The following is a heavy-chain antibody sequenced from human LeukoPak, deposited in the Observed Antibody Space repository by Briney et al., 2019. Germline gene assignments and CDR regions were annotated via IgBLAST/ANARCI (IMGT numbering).Heavy chain of an antibody. CDR3: ATTTATRTFYDFWSGYYYFDY. CDR2: ISGSGGNT. D-gene: IGHD3-3*01. Sequence: GGSLRLSCAASGFTFSSNVMSWVRQAPGKGLEWVSAISGSGGNTFYADSVKGRFTISRDNSKNTLYLQMNSLRAEDTAVYYCATTTATRTFYDFWSGYYYFDYWGQGTLVTVSS. J-gene: IGHJ4*02. V-gene: IGHV3-23*01. CDR1: GFTFSSNV.